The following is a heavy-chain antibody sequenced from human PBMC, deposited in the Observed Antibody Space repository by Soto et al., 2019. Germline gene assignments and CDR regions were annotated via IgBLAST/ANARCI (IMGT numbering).Heavy chain of an antibody. CDR2: IKRKTDGGTT. Sequence: PWGSLRLSCAASGFTFSDAWMSWVRQAPGKGLEWVGLIKRKTDGGTTDYAAPVKGRFTISRDDSKNTLYLQMSSLKIEDTAVYYCRTQWLDWGQGTLVTVSS. D-gene: IGHD6-19*01. CDR3: RTQWLD. V-gene: IGHV3-15*01. CDR1: GFTFSDAW. J-gene: IGHJ4*02.